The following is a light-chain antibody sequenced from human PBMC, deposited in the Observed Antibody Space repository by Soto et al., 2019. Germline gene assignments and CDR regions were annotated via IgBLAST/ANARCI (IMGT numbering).Light chain of an antibody. Sequence: DIVLTQSPGTLSLSPGERATLSCRSSQSVSSNYLAWYQQKPDQAPRLVIYDVSGRATGIPDRFSGSGSGTDFTLTISRLEPEDSAVYYCQQYGISRTFGQGTKVEIK. J-gene: IGKJ1*01. V-gene: IGKV3-20*01. CDR2: DVS. CDR1: QSVSSNY. CDR3: QQYGISRT.